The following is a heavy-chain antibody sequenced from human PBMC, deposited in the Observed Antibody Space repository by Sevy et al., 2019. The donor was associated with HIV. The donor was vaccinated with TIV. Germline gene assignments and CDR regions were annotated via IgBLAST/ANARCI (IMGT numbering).Heavy chain of an antibody. CDR1: GDSITSSSYY. V-gene: IGHV4-39*01. CDR2: IYYRGNT. CDR3: ARRAYGSSHYFDY. J-gene: IGHJ4*02. Sequence: SETLSLTCSVSGDSITSSSYYWGWIRQPPGKGLEWIGIIYYRGNTYYNPSLKSRVTIFVDTSKNQFSLKLTSVTAADTAFYYGARRAYGSSHYFDYWGQGTLVTVSS. D-gene: IGHD6-13*01.